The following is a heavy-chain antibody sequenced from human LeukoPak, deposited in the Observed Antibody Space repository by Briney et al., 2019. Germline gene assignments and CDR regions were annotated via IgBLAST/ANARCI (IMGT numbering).Heavy chain of an antibody. V-gene: IGHV4-59*01. CDR3: ARFHASRLDLGRSAFDI. Sequence: PSETLSLTCTVSGGSISNYYWSWIRQPPGKGLEWIGYIYYRGSTNYNPSLKSRVTISVDTSKNQFSLKLRSVTAADTAVYYCARFHASRLDLGRSAFDIWGQGTMVTVSS. D-gene: IGHD3/OR15-3a*01. CDR1: GGSISNYY. J-gene: IGHJ3*02. CDR2: IYYRGST.